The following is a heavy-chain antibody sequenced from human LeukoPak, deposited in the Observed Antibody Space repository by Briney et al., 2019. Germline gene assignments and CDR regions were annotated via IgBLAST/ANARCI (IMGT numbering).Heavy chain of an antibody. CDR1: GYTFTSYY. Sequence: ASVKVSCKASGYTFTSYYMHWVRQAPGQGLEWMGIINPSGGSTSYAQKFQGRVTMTRDTSTSTVYMELSSLRSEDTAVYYCAREFRVGSEGPQWLVLPYYYYGMDVWGQGTTVTVSS. CDR2: INPSGGST. J-gene: IGHJ6*02. CDR3: AREFRVGSEGPQWLVLPYYYYGMDV. D-gene: IGHD6-19*01. V-gene: IGHV1-46*01.